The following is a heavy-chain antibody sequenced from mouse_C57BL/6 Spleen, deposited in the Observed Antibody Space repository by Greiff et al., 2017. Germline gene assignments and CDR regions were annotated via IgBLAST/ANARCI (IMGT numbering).Heavy chain of an antibody. J-gene: IGHJ3*01. CDR3: TTRSPAWFAY. CDR1: GFNIKDDY. V-gene: IGHV14-4*01. CDR2: IYPENGDT. Sequence: VQLQQSGAELVRPGASVKLSCTASGFNIKDDYMHWVKQRPEQGLEWIGWIYPENGDTEYASKFQGKATITADTSSNTAYLQLRSLTSEDTAVYYCTTRSPAWFAYWGQGTLVTVSA.